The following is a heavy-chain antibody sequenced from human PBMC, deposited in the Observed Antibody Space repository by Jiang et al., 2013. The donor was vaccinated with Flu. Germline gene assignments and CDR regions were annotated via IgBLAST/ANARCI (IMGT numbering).Heavy chain of an antibody. Sequence: SYSMNWVRQAPGKGLEWVSSISSSSSYIYYADSVKGRFTISRDNAKNSLYLQMNSLRAEDTAVYYCAKLIMGYCSSTSCPEKFDPWGQGTLVTVSS. D-gene: IGHD2-2*01. CDR2: ISSSSSYI. CDR3: AKLIMGYCSSTSCPEKFDP. CDR1: SYS. J-gene: IGHJ5*02. V-gene: IGHV3-21*01.